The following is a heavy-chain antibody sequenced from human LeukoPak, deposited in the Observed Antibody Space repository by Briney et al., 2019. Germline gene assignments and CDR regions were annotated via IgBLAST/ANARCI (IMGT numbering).Heavy chain of an antibody. J-gene: IGHJ4*02. V-gene: IGHV3-11*01. CDR1: GFTFSDYY. Sequence: GGSLRLSCAASGFTFSDYYMSWIRQAPGKGLEWVSYISFSGSPTQYADSVKGRFTISRGNAKNSLYLQMNSLRDEDTAVYYCARDRAYYYDSSGYYYFDHWGQGTLVTVSS. D-gene: IGHD3-22*01. CDR2: ISFSGSPT. CDR3: ARDRAYYYDSSGYYYFDH.